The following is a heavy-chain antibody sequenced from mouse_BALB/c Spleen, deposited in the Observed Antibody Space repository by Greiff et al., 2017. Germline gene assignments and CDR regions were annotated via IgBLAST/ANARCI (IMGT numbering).Heavy chain of an antibody. J-gene: IGHJ4*01. CDR2: ISYDGSN. Sequence: EVQLQQSGPGLVKPSQSLSLTCSVTGYSITSGYYWNWIRQFPGNKLEWMGYISYDGSNNYNPSLKNRISITRDTSKNQFFLKLNSVTTEDTATYYCAREKYGNLYYYAMDYWGQGTSVTVSS. V-gene: IGHV3-6*02. CDR1: GYSITSGYY. D-gene: IGHD2-10*02. CDR3: AREKYGNLYYYAMDY.